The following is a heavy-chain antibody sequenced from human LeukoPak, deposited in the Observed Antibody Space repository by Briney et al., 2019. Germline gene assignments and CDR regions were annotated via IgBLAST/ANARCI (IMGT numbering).Heavy chain of an antibody. D-gene: IGHD5-18*01. CDR3: ATNQYSYGYYYYYGMDV. Sequence: SETLSLTCTVSGGSISSSSYYWGWIRQPPGKGLEWIGSIYYSGSTYYTPSLKSRVTISVDTSKNQFSLKLSSVTAADTAVYYCATNQYSYGYYYYYGMDVWGQGTTVTVSS. J-gene: IGHJ6*02. CDR2: IYYSGST. CDR1: GGSISSSSYY. V-gene: IGHV4-39*01.